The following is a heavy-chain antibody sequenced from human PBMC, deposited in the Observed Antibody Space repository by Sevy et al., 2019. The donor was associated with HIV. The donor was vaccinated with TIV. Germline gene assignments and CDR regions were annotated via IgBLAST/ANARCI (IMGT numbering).Heavy chain of an antibody. Sequence: ASVKVSCKASGGTFSSYAISWVRQAPGQGLEWMGGIIPIFGTANYAQTFQGRVTITADESTSTAYMELSSLRSEDTAVYYCARYGVAAAGPNYYYYYGMDVWGQGTTVTVSS. CDR3: ARYGVAAAGPNYYYYYGMDV. D-gene: IGHD6-13*01. CDR2: IIPIFGTA. J-gene: IGHJ6*02. CDR1: GGTFSSYA. V-gene: IGHV1-69*13.